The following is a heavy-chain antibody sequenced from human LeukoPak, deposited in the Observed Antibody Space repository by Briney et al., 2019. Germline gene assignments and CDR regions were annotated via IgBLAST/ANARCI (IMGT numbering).Heavy chain of an antibody. CDR2: IKSKTDGGTT. J-gene: IGHJ4*02. V-gene: IGHV3-15*01. CDR1: GFTFSHAW. D-gene: IGHD6-19*01. Sequence: GGSLRLSCAASGFTFSHAWMSWVRQAPGKGLEWVGRIKSKTDGGTTDYAAPVKGRFTISRDDSKNTLYLQMNSLKTEDTAVYYCAKIGGWSGISYYFDYWGQGTLVTVSS. CDR3: AKIGGWSGISYYFDY.